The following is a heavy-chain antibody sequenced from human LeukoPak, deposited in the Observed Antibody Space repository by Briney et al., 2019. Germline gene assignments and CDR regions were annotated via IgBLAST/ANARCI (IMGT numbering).Heavy chain of an antibody. CDR2: IYYSGST. CDR1: GGSISSGGYY. Sequence: PSQTLSLTCTVSGGSISSGGYYWSWIRQHPGKGLEWIGYIYYSGSTYYNPSLKSRVTISVDTSKNQFSLKLSSVTAADTAVYYCARDRNGPVGATLTRYFDLWGRGTLVTVSS. V-gene: IGHV4-31*03. J-gene: IGHJ2*01. CDR3: ARDRNGPVGATLTRYFDL. D-gene: IGHD1-26*01.